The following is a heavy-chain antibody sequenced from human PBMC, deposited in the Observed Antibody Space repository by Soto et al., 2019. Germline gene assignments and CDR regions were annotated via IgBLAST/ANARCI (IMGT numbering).Heavy chain of an antibody. CDR2: ISSSSSTI. J-gene: IGHJ6*02. V-gene: IGHV3-48*02. CDR1: GFTFSSYS. D-gene: IGHD5-18*01. CDR3: ARDSAAMDYYYYYGMDV. Sequence: GGSLRLSCAASGFTFSSYSMNWVRQAPGKGLEWVSYISSSSSTIYYADSVKGRFTISRDNAKNSLYLQMNSLRDEDTAVYYCARDSAAMDYYYYYGMDVWGQGTTVTVSS.